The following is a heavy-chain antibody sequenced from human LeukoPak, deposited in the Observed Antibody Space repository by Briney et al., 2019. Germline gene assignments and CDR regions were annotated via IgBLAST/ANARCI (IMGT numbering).Heavy chain of an antibody. V-gene: IGHV3-21*04. CDR3: AKSRRDGYNFYAFDI. Sequence: PGGSLRLSCAASGFTFSSYSMNWVRQAPGRGLEWVSSISSSSSYIYYADSVKGRFTISRDNSKNTLYLQMNSLRAEDTAVYYCAKSRRDGYNFYAFDIWGQGTMVTVSS. CDR2: ISSSSSYI. D-gene: IGHD5-24*01. J-gene: IGHJ3*02. CDR1: GFTFSSYS.